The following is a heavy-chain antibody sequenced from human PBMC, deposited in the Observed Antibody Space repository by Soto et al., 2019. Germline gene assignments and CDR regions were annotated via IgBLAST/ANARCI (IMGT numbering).Heavy chain of an antibody. CDR1: GGSVTSHH. CDR3: GGDMHGGFTQYFDP. J-gene: IGHJ5*02. V-gene: IGHV4-59*02. D-gene: IGHD2-15*01. Sequence: PSETLSLTCFVSGGSVTSHHWSWIRQFSGQGLQWIAYTSYTGNTTYTPSLQSPFTISLDPSKNQLSLKWTHMTEADSAVYYCGGDMHGGFTQYFDPWGHGNLGTVDS. CDR2: TSYTGNT.